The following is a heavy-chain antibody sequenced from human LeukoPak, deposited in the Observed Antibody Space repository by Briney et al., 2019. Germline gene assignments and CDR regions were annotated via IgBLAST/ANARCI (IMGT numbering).Heavy chain of an antibody. Sequence: GESLRLSCAASGFTFDDYAMHWVRQAPGKGLEWVSLISWRGDSAYYAESVKGRFTISRDNSKNSLYLQMNSLRAEDTALYYCTKHNWFDPWGQGTLVTVSS. J-gene: IGHJ5*02. CDR3: TKHNWFDP. CDR2: ISWRGDSA. V-gene: IGHV3-43D*03. CDR1: GFTFDDYA.